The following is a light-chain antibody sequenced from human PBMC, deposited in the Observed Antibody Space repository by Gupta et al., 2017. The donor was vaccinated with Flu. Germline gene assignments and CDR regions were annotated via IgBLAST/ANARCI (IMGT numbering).Light chain of an antibody. V-gene: IGKV1-5*03. CDR1: QSVSRW. CDR3: HQNDPFRT. J-gene: IGKJ2*01. Sequence: DGQMTQPPSTLSASVGDRVTLTCRASQSVSRWLDWYQQRPANAPNILVYKASNRASGVPSRFSGSGSGTEFTLTRRSLEADEFATYYCHQNDPFRTFGQGTKVEIK. CDR2: KAS.